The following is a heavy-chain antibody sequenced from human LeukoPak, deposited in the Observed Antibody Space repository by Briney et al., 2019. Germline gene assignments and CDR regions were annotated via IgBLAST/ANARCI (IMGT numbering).Heavy chain of an antibody. J-gene: IGHJ4*02. CDR2: IYYSGST. V-gene: IGHV4-59*01. CDR1: GGSISDYY. Sequence: SETLSLTCTVSGGSISDYYWTWIRQSPGTGLEWIGYIYYSGSTNYNPSLKSRVTISVDTSKNQFSLKLSSVTAADTAVYYCARGRIAAAGFDYWGQGTLVTVSS. D-gene: IGHD6-13*01. CDR3: ARGRIAAAGFDY.